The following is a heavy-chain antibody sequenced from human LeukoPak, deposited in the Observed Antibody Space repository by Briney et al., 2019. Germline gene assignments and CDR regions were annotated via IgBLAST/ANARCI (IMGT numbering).Heavy chain of an antibody. V-gene: IGHV3-33*01. J-gene: IGHJ3*02. CDR3: ARTGYSSGWSFDDAFDI. CDR1: GLTFSSYG. CDR2: IWYDGSNK. D-gene: IGHD6-19*01. Sequence: GGSLRLSCAASGLTFSSYGMHWVRQAPGKGLEWVAVIWYDGSNKYYADSVKGRFTISRDNSKNTLYLQMNSLRAEDTAVYYCARTGYSSGWSFDDAFDIWGQGTMVTVSS.